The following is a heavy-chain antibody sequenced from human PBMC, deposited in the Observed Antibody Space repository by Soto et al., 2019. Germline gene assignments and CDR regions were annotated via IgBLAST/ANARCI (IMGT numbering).Heavy chain of an antibody. CDR3: TTVATNSYNWLDP. Sequence: EVQLVESGGTLVQPGGSLRLSCAASGFTFNTYWMHWVRQAPGKGLVWVSRINSDGTKTTYADSVKGRFTISRDNAKNTVDVQMNSLRAEDTAVYYCTTVATNSYNWLDPWGQGTLVTVSS. CDR1: GFTFNTYW. J-gene: IGHJ5*02. V-gene: IGHV3-74*01. CDR2: INSDGTKT. D-gene: IGHD5-12*01.